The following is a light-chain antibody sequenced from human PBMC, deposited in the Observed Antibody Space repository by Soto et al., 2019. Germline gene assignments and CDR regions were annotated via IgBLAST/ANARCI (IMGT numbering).Light chain of an antibody. CDR3: QHYGSSPPVYT. CDR2: GVS. J-gene: IGKJ2*01. Sequence: EVVLTQSPGTLSLAPGERATLSCRASQSVTNNYIAWYQRKPGQATRLIIYGVSGRATGTPDRLSSIGSGTDCTFTIGRRAPEDFAVYYCQHYGSSPPVYTFGQGTKVEIK. V-gene: IGKV3-20*01. CDR1: QSVTNNY.